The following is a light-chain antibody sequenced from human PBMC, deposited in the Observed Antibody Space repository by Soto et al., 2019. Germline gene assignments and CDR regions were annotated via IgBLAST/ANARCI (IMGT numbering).Light chain of an antibody. CDR1: QGISSY. Sequence: DIQLTQSPSFLSVSVGDRVTITCRASQGISSYLAWYQQKPGKAPKLLIYAASTLQSGVPSRFSGSGSGTEFTLTISSLQPEDFASYYCQQLFSYPLFTFGPGTKVDIK. J-gene: IGKJ3*01. CDR2: AAS. V-gene: IGKV1-9*01. CDR3: QQLFSYPLFT.